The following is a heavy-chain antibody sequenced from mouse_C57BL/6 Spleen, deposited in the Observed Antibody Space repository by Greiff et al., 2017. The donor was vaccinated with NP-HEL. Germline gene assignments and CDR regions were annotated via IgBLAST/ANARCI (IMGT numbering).Heavy chain of an antibody. CDR3: ARRWDYDGYFDV. Sequence: EVQLVESGGGLVQPGGSLKLSCAASGFTFSDYYMYWVRQTPEKRLEWVAYISNGGGSTYYPDTVKGRFTISRDNAKNTLYLQMSRLKSEDTAMYYGARRWDYDGYFDVWGTGTTVTVSS. CDR2: ISNGGGST. D-gene: IGHD2-4*01. V-gene: IGHV5-12*01. CDR1: GFTFSDYY. J-gene: IGHJ1*03.